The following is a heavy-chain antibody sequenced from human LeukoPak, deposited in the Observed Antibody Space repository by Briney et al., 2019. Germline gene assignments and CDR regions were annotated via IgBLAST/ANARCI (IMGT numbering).Heavy chain of an antibody. V-gene: IGHV1-8*03. CDR1: GYTFTGYY. CDR3: ARGAGFWAP. Sequence: ASVKVSCKASGYTFTGYYMHWVRQAPGQGLEWMGWINPNSGNTGYAQKFQGRVTITRNTSISTAYMELSSLRSEDTAVYYCARGAGFWAPWGQGTLVTVSS. CDR2: INPNSGNT. D-gene: IGHD2-15*01. J-gene: IGHJ5*02.